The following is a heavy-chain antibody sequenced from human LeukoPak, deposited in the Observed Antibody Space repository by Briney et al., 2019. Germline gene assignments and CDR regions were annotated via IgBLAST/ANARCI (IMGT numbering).Heavy chain of an antibody. CDR1: GFTFSSYA. CDR2: ISGSGGST. V-gene: IGHV3-23*01. J-gene: IGHJ3*02. D-gene: IGHD2-2*02. Sequence: GSLRLSCAASGFTFSSYAMSWVRQAPGKGLEWVSAISGSGGSTYYADSVKGRFTISRDNSKNTLYLQMNSLRAEDTAVYYCKYQDIVVVPAAIRSGAFDIWGQGTMVTVSS. CDR3: KYQDIVVVPAAIRSGAFDI.